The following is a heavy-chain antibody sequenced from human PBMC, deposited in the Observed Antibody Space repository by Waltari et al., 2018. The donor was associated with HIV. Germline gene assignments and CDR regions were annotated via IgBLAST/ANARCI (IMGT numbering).Heavy chain of an antibody. V-gene: IGHV5-51*01. CDR2: IYPGHTAT. J-gene: IGHJ6*02. Sequence: DVQLVQSGAEVKKPGESLKISCKGSGYSFATYLIAWVRQMPGKGLEWMGFIYPGHTATRDSPSFEGQVTISADKSVNAAYLQWGSREASDTAMYFCARMWDFCTSASCYSGGDYGLDVWGQGTTVTVSS. CDR3: ARMWDFCTSASCYSGGDYGLDV. D-gene: IGHD2-2*01. CDR1: GYSFATYL.